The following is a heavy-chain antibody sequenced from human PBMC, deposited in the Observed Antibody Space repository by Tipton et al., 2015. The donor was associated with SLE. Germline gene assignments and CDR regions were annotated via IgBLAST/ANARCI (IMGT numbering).Heavy chain of an antibody. Sequence: SLRLSCAASGFTFSSFGMHWVRQAPGKGLEWGAVIWYDGSNKYYADSVKGRFTISRDNPKNALYLQMNSLRVEDTAVYYCASRPLHNRDYSDSVDGLDIWCQGTMVTVSS. D-gene: IGHD4-11*01. V-gene: IGHV3-33*08. CDR1: GFTFSSFG. J-gene: IGHJ3*02. CDR2: IWYDGSNK. CDR3: ASRPLHNRDYSDSVDGLDI.